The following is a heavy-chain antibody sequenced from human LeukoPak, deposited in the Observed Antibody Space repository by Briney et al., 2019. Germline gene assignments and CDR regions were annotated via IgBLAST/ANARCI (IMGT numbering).Heavy chain of an antibody. Sequence: GASVKVSCKASGYTFTGYYMHWVRQAPGQGLEWMGWINPNSGGTNYAQKFQGRVTMTRDTSISTAYMELSRLRSDDTVVYYCARGHHSGSYYFFAYWGQGTLVTVSS. CDR2: INPNSGGT. CDR3: ARGHHSGSYYFFAY. CDR1: GYTFTGYY. J-gene: IGHJ4*02. V-gene: IGHV1-2*02. D-gene: IGHD1-26*01.